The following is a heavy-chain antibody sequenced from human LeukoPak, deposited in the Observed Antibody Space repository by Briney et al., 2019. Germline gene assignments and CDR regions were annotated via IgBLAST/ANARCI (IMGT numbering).Heavy chain of an antibody. Sequence: PSETLSLTCTVSGGSISSSTYYWGWIRQPPGNGLEWIGSIYYSGSTYYNPSLKSRVTISVDTSKNQFSLKLSSVTAADTAVYYCATSVDIVARGTVFDYWGQGTLVTVSS. CDR2: IYYSGST. D-gene: IGHD5-12*01. CDR3: ATSVDIVARGTVFDY. J-gene: IGHJ4*02. CDR1: GGSISSSTYY. V-gene: IGHV4-39*01.